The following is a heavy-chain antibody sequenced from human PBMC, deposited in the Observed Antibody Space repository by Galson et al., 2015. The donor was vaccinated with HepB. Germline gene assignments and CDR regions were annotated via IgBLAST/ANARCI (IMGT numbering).Heavy chain of an antibody. J-gene: IGHJ6*02. CDR3: ARSSGGSVTNFYYYYYGMDV. V-gene: IGHV3-30*03. Sequence: SLRLSCAASGFTFSSYGMHWVRQAPGKGLEWVAVISYDGSNKYYADSVKGRFTISRDNSKNTLYLQMNSLRAEDTAVYYCARSSGGSVTNFYYYYYGMDVWGQGTTVTVSS. D-gene: IGHD2-15*01. CDR1: GFTFSSYG. CDR2: ISYDGSNK.